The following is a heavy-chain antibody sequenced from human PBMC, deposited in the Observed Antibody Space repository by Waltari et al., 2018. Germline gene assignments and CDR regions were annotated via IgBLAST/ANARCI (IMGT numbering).Heavy chain of an antibody. D-gene: IGHD3-22*01. V-gene: IGHV1-69*13. Sequence: QVQLVQSGAEVKKPGSSVKVSCKASGGTFSSYAISWVRQAPGHGLEWMGGIIPIFGTENDAQKFQGRVTSTADESTSTAYMELSSLRSEDTAVYYCARGGYYYDSSGYRDVPGWFDPWGQGTLVTVSS. CDR3: ARGGYYYDSSGYRDVPGWFDP. CDR1: GGTFSSYA. CDR2: IIPIFGTE. J-gene: IGHJ5*02.